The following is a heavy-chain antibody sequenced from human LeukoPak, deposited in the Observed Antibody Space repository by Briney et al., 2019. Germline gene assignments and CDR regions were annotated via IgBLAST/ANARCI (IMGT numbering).Heavy chain of an antibody. J-gene: IGHJ5*02. Sequence: PSETLSLTCTVSGGSISSGDYYWSWIRQPPGKGLEWIGYIYYSGSTYYNPSLKSRVTISVDTSKNQFSLKLSSVTAADTAVYYCARVWSRFGCSGGSCYRSPHGVDPWGQGTLVTVSS. CDR1: GGSISSGDYY. V-gene: IGHV4-30-4*01. CDR3: ARVWSRFGCSGGSCYRSPHGVDP. CDR2: IYYSGST. D-gene: IGHD2-15*01.